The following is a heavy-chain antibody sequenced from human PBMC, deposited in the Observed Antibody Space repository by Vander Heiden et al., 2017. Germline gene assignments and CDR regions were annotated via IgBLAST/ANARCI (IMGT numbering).Heavy chain of an antibody. D-gene: IGHD2-2*01. Sequence: QITLKESGPTLVKPTQTLTLTCTFSGFSLSTSGVGVGWIRQPPGKALEWLALIYWNDDKRYSPSLKSRLTITKDTSKNQVVLTMTNMDPVDTATYYCALPILYGISTSCHNWFDPWGQGTLVTVSS. CDR2: IYWNDDK. CDR1: GFSLSTSGVG. J-gene: IGHJ5*02. V-gene: IGHV2-5*01. CDR3: ALPILYGISTSCHNWFDP.